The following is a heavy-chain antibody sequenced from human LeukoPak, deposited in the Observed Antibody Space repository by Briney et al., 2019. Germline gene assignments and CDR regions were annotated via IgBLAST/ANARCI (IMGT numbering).Heavy chain of an antibody. J-gene: IGHJ4*02. Sequence: GGSLRLSCAASGFTFSSYAMSWVRQAPGKGLEWVSAISGSGGSTYYADSVKGRFTISRDNSKNTLYLQMNSLRAEDTAVCYCAKRPHCTGGVCYSIDYWGQGTLVTVSS. CDR1: GFTFSSYA. V-gene: IGHV3-23*01. D-gene: IGHD2-8*02. CDR3: AKRPHCTGGVCYSIDY. CDR2: ISGSGGST.